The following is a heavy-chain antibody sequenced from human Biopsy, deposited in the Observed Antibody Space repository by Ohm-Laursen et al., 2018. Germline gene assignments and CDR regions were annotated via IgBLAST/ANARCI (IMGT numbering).Heavy chain of an antibody. D-gene: IGHD2-21*02. Sequence: SLRLSCTASRFTFSSDAMSWVRQAPGKGLEWVSAISGSSTSYYADSVKGRFTISRDNSKNTLYLQMNSLRADDTAVYFCAKDRHIVVVTDRQIGAFDIWGQGTMVTVSP. J-gene: IGHJ3*02. CDR1: RFTFSSDA. CDR3: AKDRHIVVVTDRQIGAFDI. CDR2: ISGSSTS. V-gene: IGHV3-23*01.